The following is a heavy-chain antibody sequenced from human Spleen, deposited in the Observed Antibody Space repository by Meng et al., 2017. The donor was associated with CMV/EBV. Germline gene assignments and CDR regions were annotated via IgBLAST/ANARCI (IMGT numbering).Heavy chain of an antibody. V-gene: IGHV5-51*01. J-gene: IGHJ6*02. CDR2: IFPDDSDT. CDR3: ARRGFGGSYNAMDV. Sequence: GGSLRLSCKGSGYSFTSYWIAWVRQMPGKGLEWMGIIFPDDSDTKYSPSFQGQVTISADKSISTAYLQWSSLKASDTAMYFCARRGFGGSYNAMDVWGQGTTVTVSS. D-gene: IGHD1-26*01. CDR1: GYSFTSYW.